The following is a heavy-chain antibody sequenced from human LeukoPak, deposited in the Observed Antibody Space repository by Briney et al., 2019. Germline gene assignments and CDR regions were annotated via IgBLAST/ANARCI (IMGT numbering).Heavy chain of an antibody. CDR3: AYNRNFALDN. CDR1: GASIASHSW. J-gene: IGHJ4*01. D-gene: IGHD1-14*01. V-gene: IGHV4/OR15-8*01. CDR2: VYHSGGA. Sequence: SETLSLTCAVSGASIASHSWWSWVRQPPGKGLEWIGEVYHSGGANYKPSLKSRVTISVDTSRNHFSLKLTSVTAADTAVYFCAYNRNFALDNWGQGTLSPSP.